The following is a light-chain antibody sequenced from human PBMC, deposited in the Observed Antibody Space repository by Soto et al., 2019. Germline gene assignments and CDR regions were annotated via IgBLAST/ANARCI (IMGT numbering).Light chain of an antibody. CDR2: STT. J-gene: IGLJ3*02. CDR1: TGAVTSDSH. CDR3: LLSSGGAGV. V-gene: IGLV7-43*01. Sequence: QTVVTQEPSLTVSPGGTVTLTCASSTGAVTSDSHPNWFQQTPGQAPRALIYSTTNKYSWTPARFSGSLLGGKGALTLSGVQPEDEADYYCLLSSGGAGVFGGGTKLTVL.